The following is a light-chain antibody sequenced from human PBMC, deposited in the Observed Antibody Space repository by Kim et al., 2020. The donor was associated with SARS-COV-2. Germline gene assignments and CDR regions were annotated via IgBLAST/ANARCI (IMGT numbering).Light chain of an antibody. V-gene: IGLV1-44*01. CDR1: SSNIGSNT. CDR3: AAWDDSLNGPV. J-gene: IGLJ3*02. Sequence: QSVLTQPPSASGTPGQRVTISCSGSSSNIGSNTVNWYQQLPGTAPKLLVYSNNQQPSGVPDRFSGSKSGPSASLAISGLQSEIEADYYCAAWDDSLNGPVFGGGTQLTVL. CDR2: SNN.